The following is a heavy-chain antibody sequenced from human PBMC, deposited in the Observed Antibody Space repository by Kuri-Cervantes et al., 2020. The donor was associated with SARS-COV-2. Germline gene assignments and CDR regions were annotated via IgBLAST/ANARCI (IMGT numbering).Heavy chain of an antibody. CDR2: ISAYNGNT. J-gene: IGHJ3*02. V-gene: IGHV1-18*04. Sequence: ASVKVSCKASGYTFTSYGISWVRQAPGQGLEWMGWISAYNGNTNCAQKLQGRVTMTTDTSTSTAYMELRSLRSDDTAVYYCARDVWGDCSSTSCYPEVAFDIWGQGTMVTVSS. CDR1: GYTFTSYG. D-gene: IGHD2-2*01. CDR3: ARDVWGDCSSTSCYPEVAFDI.